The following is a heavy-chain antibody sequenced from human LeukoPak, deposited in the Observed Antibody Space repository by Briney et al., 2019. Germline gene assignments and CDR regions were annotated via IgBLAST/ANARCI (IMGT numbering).Heavy chain of an antibody. CDR1: GGSISSGDYY. CDR2: IYYSGST. CDR3: ARGGYSGYDFYFDY. V-gene: IGHV4-30-4*01. J-gene: IGHJ4*02. D-gene: IGHD5-12*01. Sequence: SQTLSLTCTVSGGSISSGDYYWSWIRQPPGKGLEWIEYIYYSGSTYDNPSLKSRVTISVDTSKNQFSLKLSSVTAADTAVYYCARGGYSGYDFYFDYWGQGTLVTVSS.